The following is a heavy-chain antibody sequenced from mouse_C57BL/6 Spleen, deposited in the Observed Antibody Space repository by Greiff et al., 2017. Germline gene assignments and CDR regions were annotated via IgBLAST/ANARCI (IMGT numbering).Heavy chain of an antibody. CDR1: GYTFTDYN. CDR3: AGGCYYGSSYDAMDY. J-gene: IGHJ4*01. Sequence: EVQLQQSGPELVKPGASVKIPCKASGYTFTDYNMDWVKQSHGKSLEWIGDINPNNGGTIYNQKFKGKATLTVDKSSSTAYMELRRLTSEDTAVYYCAGGCYYGSSYDAMDYWGQGTSVTVSS. CDR2: INPNNGGT. V-gene: IGHV1-18*01. D-gene: IGHD1-1*01.